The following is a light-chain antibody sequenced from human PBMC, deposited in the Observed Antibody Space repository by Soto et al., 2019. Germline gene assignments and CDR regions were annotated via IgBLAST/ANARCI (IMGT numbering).Light chain of an antibody. J-gene: IGKJ2*01. V-gene: IGKV3-20*01. CDR1: QSVSSSY. CDR2: GAS. CDR3: QQYGSSPNT. Sequence: EIVLTQSPGTLSLSPGERATLSCRASQSVSSSYLAWYQQKPGQAPRLLIYGASSRATGIPDRFSGSGSRTDFTLTISSLEPEDFAVYYCQQYGSSPNTFGQGTKLEIK.